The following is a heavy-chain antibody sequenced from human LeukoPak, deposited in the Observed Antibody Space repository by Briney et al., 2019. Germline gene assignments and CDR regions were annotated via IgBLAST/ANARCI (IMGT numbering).Heavy chain of an antibody. CDR2: IYYSGGT. D-gene: IGHD3-22*01. V-gene: IGHV4-39*01. Sequence: SETLSLTCTVSGGSISSSSYYWGWIRQPPGKGLEWIGSIYYSGGTYYNPSLKSRVTISVDTSKNQFSLKLSSVTAADTAVYYCARPISSGYYPFDSWGQGTLVTVSS. J-gene: IGHJ4*02. CDR1: GGSISSSSYY. CDR3: ARPISSGYYPFDS.